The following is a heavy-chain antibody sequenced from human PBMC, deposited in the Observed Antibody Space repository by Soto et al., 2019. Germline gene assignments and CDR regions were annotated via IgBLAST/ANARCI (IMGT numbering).Heavy chain of an antibody. Sequence: PSETLSLTCSVYGGPFSDYSWNWNWIRQPPGKGLEWIGEINHSGSTSHNPSLKSRVTLSLDTSKNQFSLILTSATAADTDVYHCERGAINYDLWSGTINGGMEVWCQGTTGT. J-gene: IGHJ6*02. CDR2: INHSGST. V-gene: IGHV4-34*01. D-gene: IGHD3-3*01. CDR1: GGPFSDYSWN. CDR3: ERGAINYDLWSGTINGGMEV.